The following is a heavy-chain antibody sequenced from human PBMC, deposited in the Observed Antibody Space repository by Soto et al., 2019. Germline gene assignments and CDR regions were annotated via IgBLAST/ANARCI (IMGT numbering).Heavy chain of an antibody. CDR2: ISAYNGNT. D-gene: IGHD2-21*02. J-gene: IGHJ4*02. V-gene: IGHV1-18*01. CDR1: GYTFTSYG. Sequence: QVQLVQSGAEVKKPGASVKVSCKASGYTFTSYGISWVRQAPGQGLEWMGWISAYNGNTNYAQKVQGRVTMTTDTSTTTAYMELRSLRSADTAVYSCARDHHGDYSSDYWGQGTLVTVSS. CDR3: ARDHHGDYSSDY.